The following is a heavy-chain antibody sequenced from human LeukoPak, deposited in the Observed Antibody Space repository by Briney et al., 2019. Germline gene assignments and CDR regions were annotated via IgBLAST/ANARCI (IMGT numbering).Heavy chain of an antibody. CDR3: ARHRGYCSSSSCSTRDAFDI. D-gene: IGHD2-2*01. V-gene: IGHV4-4*02. J-gene: IGHJ3*02. CDR2: VNHSGST. CDR1: GGSISSSNW. Sequence: SGTLFLTCAVSGGSISSSNWWSWVRQPPGKGLEWIGEVNHSGSTNYNPSLKSRVTISIDTSKNQFSVKLSSVTAADTAVYYCARHRGYCSSSSCSTRDAFDIWGQGTMVTVSS.